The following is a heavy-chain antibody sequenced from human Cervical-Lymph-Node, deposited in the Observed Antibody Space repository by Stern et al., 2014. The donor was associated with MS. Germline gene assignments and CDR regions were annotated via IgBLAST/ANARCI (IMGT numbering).Heavy chain of an antibody. Sequence: EVQLVQSGAEVKKPGESLKISCKLSGYSFTIYYIALVRQMPGTGLEWMGVIYPYDSDTTYSPSFKGQVTISADKSITTAYLQWSSLRASDTAMYYCARHVQGFDYWGQGTLVTVSS. CDR1: GYSFTIYY. J-gene: IGHJ4*02. CDR3: ARHVQGFDY. V-gene: IGHV5-51*01. CDR2: IYPYDSDT.